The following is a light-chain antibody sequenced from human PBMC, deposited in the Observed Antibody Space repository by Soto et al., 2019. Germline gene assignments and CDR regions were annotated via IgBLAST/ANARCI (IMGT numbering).Light chain of an antibody. CDR2: DVR. CDR3: SSYTSINTVGV. Sequence: QSALTQPASVSGSPGQSITISCTGTSSDVGGYNFVSWYQQHPGKAPKLMIFDVRNRPSGVSSRFSGSKSGNTASLTISGLQPEDGADYYCSSYTSINTVGVFGGGTKLTVL. V-gene: IGLV2-14*03. CDR1: SSDVGGYNF. J-gene: IGLJ2*01.